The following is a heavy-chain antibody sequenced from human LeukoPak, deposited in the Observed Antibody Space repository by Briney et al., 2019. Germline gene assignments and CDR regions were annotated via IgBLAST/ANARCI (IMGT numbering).Heavy chain of an antibody. D-gene: IGHD3-3*01. V-gene: IGHV4-39*07. J-gene: IGHJ4*02. Sequence: SETLSLTCTVSGGSISSSSYYWGWIRQPPGKGLEWIGSIYYSGSTYYNPSLKSRVTMSVDTSKNQFSLKLSSVTAADTAVYYCARGSGSYYFDYWGQGTLVTVSS. CDR2: IYYSGST. CDR3: ARGSGSYYFDY. CDR1: GGSISSSSYY.